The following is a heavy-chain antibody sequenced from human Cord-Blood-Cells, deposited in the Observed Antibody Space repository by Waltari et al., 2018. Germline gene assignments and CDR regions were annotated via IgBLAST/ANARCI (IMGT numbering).Heavy chain of an antibody. CDR2: IYYSGST. Sequence: QLQLQESGPGLAKPSETLSLTCPVSGGSISSSSYYWGWSRQPPGKGLEWIGSIYYSGSTYYNPSLKSRVTISVDTSKNQFSLKLSSVTAADTAVYYCARFSGSFDYWGQGTLVTVSS. CDR1: GGSISSSSYY. J-gene: IGHJ4*02. V-gene: IGHV4-39*01. D-gene: IGHD1-26*01. CDR3: ARFSGSFDY.